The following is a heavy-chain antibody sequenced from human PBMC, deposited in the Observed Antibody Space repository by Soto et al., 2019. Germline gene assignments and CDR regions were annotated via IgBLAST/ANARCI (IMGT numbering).Heavy chain of an antibody. J-gene: IGHJ4*02. D-gene: IGHD2-21*01. Sequence: SVKVSCKASGGTFSSYTISWVRQAPGQGLEWMGRIIPILGIANYAQKFQGRVTITADKSTSTAYMELSSLRSEDTAVYYCAREEPYCGGDCYSTNDYWGQGTLVTVSS. CDR1: GGTFSSYT. CDR2: IIPILGIA. V-gene: IGHV1-69*04. CDR3: AREEPYCGGDCYSTNDY.